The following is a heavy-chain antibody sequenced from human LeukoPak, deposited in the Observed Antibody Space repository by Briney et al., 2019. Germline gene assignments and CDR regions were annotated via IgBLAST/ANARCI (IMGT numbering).Heavy chain of an antibody. J-gene: IGHJ4*02. V-gene: IGHV1-69*05. D-gene: IGHD6-13*01. CDR2: IIPIFGTA. Sequence: SVKVSCKASGGTFSSYAISRVRQAPGQGLEWMGRIIPIFGTANYAQKFQGRDTITTDESTSTAYMELSSLRSEDTAVYYCAREPSDGYSSSWYSPGGITRNDYWGQGTLVTVSS. CDR1: GGTFSSYA. CDR3: AREPSDGYSSSWYSPGGITRNDY.